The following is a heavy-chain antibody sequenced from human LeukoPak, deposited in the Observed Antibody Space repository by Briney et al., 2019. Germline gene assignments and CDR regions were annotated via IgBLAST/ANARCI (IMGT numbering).Heavy chain of an antibody. CDR1: GYTFTGYG. J-gene: IGHJ4*02. D-gene: IGHD6-19*01. Sequence: ASVKVSCKASGYTFTGYGISWVRQAPGQGLEWMGWISAYNGNTNYAQKLQGRVTMTTDTSTSTAYMELRSLRSDDTAVYYCARDSDLGWAVAVTAPFDYWGQGTLVTVSS. CDR3: ARDSDLGWAVAVTAPFDY. V-gene: IGHV1-18*01. CDR2: ISAYNGNT.